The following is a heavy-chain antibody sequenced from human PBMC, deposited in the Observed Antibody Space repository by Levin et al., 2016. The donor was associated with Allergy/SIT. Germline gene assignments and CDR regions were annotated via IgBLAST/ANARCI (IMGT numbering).Heavy chain of an antibody. CDR2: ISSSSSTI. D-gene: IGHD3-22*01. J-gene: IGHJ4*02. CDR3: ARDGRDYYDSSGYYGSFDY. V-gene: IGHV3-48*02. Sequence: VRQAPGKGLEWVSYISSSSSTIYYADSVKGRFTISRDNAKNSLYLQMNSLRDEDTAVYYCARDGRDYYDSSGYYGSFDYWGQGTLVTVSS.